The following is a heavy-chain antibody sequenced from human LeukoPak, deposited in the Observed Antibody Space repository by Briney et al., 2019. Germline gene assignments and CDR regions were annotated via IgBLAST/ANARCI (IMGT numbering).Heavy chain of an antibody. CDR3: ARQQWLYRRPFDY. J-gene: IGHJ4*02. CDR1: GGSFSSYY. Sequence: PSETLSLTCAVYGGSFSSYYWSWLRQPPGKGLEWIGEINHSGSTTYNPSLKSRVTISVDTSKNQFSLKLSSVTAADTAVYYCARQQWLYRRPFDYWGQGTLVTVSS. D-gene: IGHD6-19*01. V-gene: IGHV4-34*01. CDR2: INHSGST.